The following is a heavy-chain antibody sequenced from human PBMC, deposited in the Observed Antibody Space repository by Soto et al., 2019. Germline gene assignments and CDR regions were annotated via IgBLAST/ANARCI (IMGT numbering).Heavy chain of an antibody. J-gene: IGHJ4*02. CDR1: GGSISSGGYY. Sequence: SETLSLTCTVSGGSISSGGYYWSWIRQHPGKGLEWIGYIYYSGSTYYNPSLKSRVTISVDTSKNQFSLKLSSVTAADTAVYYCARGGYYYDSSGYYYYFDYWGQGTLVTVSS. V-gene: IGHV4-31*03. CDR2: IYYSGST. CDR3: ARGGYYYDSSGYYYYFDY. D-gene: IGHD3-22*01.